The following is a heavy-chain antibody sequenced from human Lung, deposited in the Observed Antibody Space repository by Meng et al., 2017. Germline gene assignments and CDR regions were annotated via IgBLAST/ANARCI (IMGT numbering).Heavy chain of an antibody. CDR2: LGAHDGDT. Sequence: QVQPVQSGPEVKKPGALVKVSCKASDYTFTCYGVSWVRQAPGQGLEWMAWLGAHDGDTSHAQKFQGRVTVSADRPTATAYMELRSLRSDDTAVYYCARGTPGRSYSDYWGQGTLVTVSS. J-gene: IGHJ4*02. V-gene: IGHV1-18*01. CDR3: ARGTPGRSYSDY. D-gene: IGHD3-10*01. CDR1: DYTFTCYG.